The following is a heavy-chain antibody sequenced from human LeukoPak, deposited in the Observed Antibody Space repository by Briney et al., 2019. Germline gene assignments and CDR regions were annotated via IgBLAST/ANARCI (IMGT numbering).Heavy chain of an antibody. CDR3: ARRTKDYYDSSGYSFDY. V-gene: IGHV3-74*01. Sequence: GGSLRLSCAASGFTFSSYWMHWVRQAPGKGLVWVSRINSDGSSTSYADSVKGRFTISRDNVKNTLYLQMNSLRAEDTAVYYCARRTKDYYDSSGYSFDYWGQGTLVTVSS. CDR1: GFTFSSYW. J-gene: IGHJ4*02. D-gene: IGHD3-22*01. CDR2: INSDGSST.